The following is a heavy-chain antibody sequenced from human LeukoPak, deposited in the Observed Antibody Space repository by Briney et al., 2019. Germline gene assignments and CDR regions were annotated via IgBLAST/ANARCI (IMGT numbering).Heavy chain of an antibody. CDR2: INPNSGGT. D-gene: IGHD3-22*01. V-gene: IGHV1-2*02. J-gene: IGHJ5*02. CDR3: ARDSSGYYDSSGYYFPNWFDP. CDR1: GYTFTRYY. Sequence: ASVKVSCKASGYTFTRYYMHWERQAPGQGLEWMGWINPNSGGTNYAQKFQGRVTMTRDTSISTAYMELSRLRSDDTAVYYCARDSSGYYDSSGYYFPNWFDPWGQGTLVTVSS.